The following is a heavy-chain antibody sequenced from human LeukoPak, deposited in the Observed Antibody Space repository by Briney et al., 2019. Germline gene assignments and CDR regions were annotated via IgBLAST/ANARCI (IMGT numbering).Heavy chain of an antibody. D-gene: IGHD3-10*01. CDR3: AKDYHPFGELSKPIEC. J-gene: IGHJ4*02. CDR1: GFTFSYHG. V-gene: IGHV3-30*18. CDR2: ISYDGSKK. Sequence: GRSLRLSCAASGFTFSYHGMRWVRQAPGKGLDWVAEISYDGSKKYYADSVKGRFTISRDKSKNTVYLQMNSLRPEDTAVYYCAKDYHPFGELSKPIECWGQGTLVTVSS.